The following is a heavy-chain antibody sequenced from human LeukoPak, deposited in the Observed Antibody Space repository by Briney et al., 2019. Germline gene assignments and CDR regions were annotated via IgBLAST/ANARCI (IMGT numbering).Heavy chain of an antibody. Sequence: GGSLRLSCAASGFTFSNYGMSWVRQAPGKGLEWVSAINGGGGITYYADSVMGRFTISRDNSKNTLYLQMNSLKAEDTAVYYCSKMGGFLDYWGQGTLVTVSS. J-gene: IGHJ4*02. D-gene: IGHD3-10*01. CDR3: SKMGGFLDY. V-gene: IGHV3-23*01. CDR2: INGGGGIT. CDR1: GFTFSNYG.